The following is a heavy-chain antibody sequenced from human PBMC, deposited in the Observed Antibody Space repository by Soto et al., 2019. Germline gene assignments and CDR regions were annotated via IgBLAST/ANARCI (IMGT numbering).Heavy chain of an antibody. CDR2: MYSGGTT. CDR1: GFTVSSIS. V-gene: IGHV3-53*01. CDR3: ARQGGPVAGWWSSESYGMDV. J-gene: IGHJ6*02. D-gene: IGHD6-19*01. Sequence: EVQLVESGGGLIQPGGSLSLSCAASGFTVSSISMNWVRQAPGKGLEWVSVMYSGGTTYYADSVKGRFTISRDNSENTLYLQMNSLRAEDTAVYYCARQGGPVAGWWSSESYGMDVWGQGTTVTVSS.